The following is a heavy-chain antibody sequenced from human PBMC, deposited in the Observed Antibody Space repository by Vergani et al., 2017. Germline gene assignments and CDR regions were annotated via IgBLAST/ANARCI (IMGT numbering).Heavy chain of an antibody. Sequence: EVQLVESGGGLIQPGGSLRLSCAASGFTVSSNYMSWVRQAPGKGLEWVSVMYSGGSTYYADSVKGRFTISRDNSKNTLYHQMNSLRAEDTAVYYCARERGVAAAGTWGYDMDVWGQGNTVTVSS. J-gene: IGHJ6*02. V-gene: IGHV3-53*01. CDR1: GFTVSSNY. CDR2: MYSGGST. D-gene: IGHD6-13*01. CDR3: ARERGVAAAGTWGYDMDV.